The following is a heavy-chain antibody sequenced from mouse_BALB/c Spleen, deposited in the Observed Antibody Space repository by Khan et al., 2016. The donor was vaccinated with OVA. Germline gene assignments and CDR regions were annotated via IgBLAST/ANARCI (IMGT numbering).Heavy chain of an antibody. Sequence: QVQLKESGPGLVAPSQSLSITCTVSGFSLTNYGVNWVRQPPGKGLEWLGVIWAGGSTTYNSALMSRLGISKDNSQSPVFFKMNSLQPDDTAMYDCARWYDPYYAMEYWGQGTSVTVSS. D-gene: IGHD2-3*01. J-gene: IGHJ4*01. CDR1: GFSLTNYG. V-gene: IGHV2-9*02. CDR2: IWAGGST. CDR3: ARWYDPYYAMEY.